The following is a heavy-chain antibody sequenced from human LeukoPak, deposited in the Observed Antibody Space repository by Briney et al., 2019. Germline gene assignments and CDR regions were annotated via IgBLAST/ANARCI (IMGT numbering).Heavy chain of an antibody. V-gene: IGHV4-39*07. CDR2: IYYSGST. Sequence: SETLSLTCTVSGGSISSSSYYWGWIRQPPGKGLEWIGSIYYSGSTYYNPSLKSRVTISVDTSKNQFSLKLSSVTAADTAVYYCARRRSSGWYQHWFDPWVQGTLVTVSS. D-gene: IGHD6-19*01. J-gene: IGHJ5*02. CDR3: ARRRSSGWYQHWFDP. CDR1: GGSISSSSYY.